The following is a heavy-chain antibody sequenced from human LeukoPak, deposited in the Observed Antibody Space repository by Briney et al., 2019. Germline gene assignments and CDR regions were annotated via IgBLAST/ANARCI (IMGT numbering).Heavy chain of an antibody. J-gene: IGHJ4*02. Sequence: NSFEIGWGRHIKRKRLEWVSYTSSSSSTIFYADSVKGRFTISIDNAKNSLFLQMNSLRAEDTAVYYCARGESTSYDPLGGIFDYWGQGVLVTVSS. CDR3: ARGESTSYDPLGGIFDY. V-gene: IGHV3-48*03. D-gene: IGHD2-2*01. CDR2: TSSSSSTI. CDR1: NSFE.